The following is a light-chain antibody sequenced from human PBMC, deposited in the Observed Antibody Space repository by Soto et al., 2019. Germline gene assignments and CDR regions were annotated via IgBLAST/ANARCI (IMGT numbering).Light chain of an antibody. CDR2: DAS. V-gene: IGKV4-1*01. CDR3: QQCDNLPT. Sequence: DIVMTQSPDSLAVSLGERATINCKSSQSVLYSSNNKNYLAWYQQQPGKAPKLLIYDASNLQTGVPSRFSGSRSGTTDFTFTISSLQPEDVATYYCQQCDNLPTFGGGTKVDIK. CDR1: QSVLYSSNNKNY. J-gene: IGKJ4*01.